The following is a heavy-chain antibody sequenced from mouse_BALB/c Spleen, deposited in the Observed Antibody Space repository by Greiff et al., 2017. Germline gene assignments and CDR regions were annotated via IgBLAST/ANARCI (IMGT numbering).Heavy chain of an antibody. CDR1: GYSITSDYA. Sequence: EVHLVESGPGLVKPSQSLSLTCTVTGYSITSDYAWNWIRQFPGNKLEWMGYISYSGSTSYNPSLKSRISITRDTSKNQFFLQLNSVTTEDTATYYCARGDGYSNQAWFAYWGQGTLVTVSA. V-gene: IGHV3-2*02. CDR2: ISYSGST. CDR3: ARGDGYSNQAWFAY. J-gene: IGHJ3*01. D-gene: IGHD2-3*01.